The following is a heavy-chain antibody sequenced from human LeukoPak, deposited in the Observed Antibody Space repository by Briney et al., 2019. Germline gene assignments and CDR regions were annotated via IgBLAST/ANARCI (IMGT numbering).Heavy chain of an antibody. CDR3: AKHGIYRGNSGATFDP. CDR1: GFTFRSYA. V-gene: IGHV3-23*01. CDR2: ISDSGDGT. D-gene: IGHD4-23*01. J-gene: IGHJ5*02. Sequence: PGGSLRLSWAASGFTFRSYAMSWVRQAPGKGLEWVSRISDSGDGTKYADSVKGRFSISRDNTKNTLYLQINSLRAEDTAVYYCAKHGIYRGNSGATFDPWGQGTLVTVSS.